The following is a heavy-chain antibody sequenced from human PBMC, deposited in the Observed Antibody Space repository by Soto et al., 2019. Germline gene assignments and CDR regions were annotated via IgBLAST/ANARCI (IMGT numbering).Heavy chain of an antibody. Sequence: SETLSLTCTVSGGSISSYYWSWIRQPPGKGLEWIGYIYYSGSTNYNPSLKSRVAISVDTSKNQFSLKLSSVTAADTAVYYCARLIPGDDILTGYYCDYWGQGTLVTVSS. D-gene: IGHD3-9*01. V-gene: IGHV4-59*08. CDR1: GGSISSYY. J-gene: IGHJ4*02. CDR2: IYYSGST. CDR3: ARLIPGDDILTGYYCDY.